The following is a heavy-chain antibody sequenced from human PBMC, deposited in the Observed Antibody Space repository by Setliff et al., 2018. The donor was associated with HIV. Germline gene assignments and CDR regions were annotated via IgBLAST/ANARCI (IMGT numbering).Heavy chain of an antibody. CDR3: AREAYSYGYVLPATRFGYYFDS. Sequence: ASVKVSCKASGVTFSNYPITWVRQAPGQGLEWMGRIIPIFDTGDYAQKFQGRVTISADRSTSTAYMELSSLRSEDTALYYCAREAYSYGYVLPATRFGYYFDSWGQGTLVTV. CDR1: GVTFSNYP. D-gene: IGHD5-18*01. J-gene: IGHJ4*02. V-gene: IGHV1-69*06. CDR2: IIPIFDTG.